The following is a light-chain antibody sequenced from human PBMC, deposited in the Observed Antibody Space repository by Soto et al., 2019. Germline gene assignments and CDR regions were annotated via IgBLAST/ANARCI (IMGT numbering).Light chain of an antibody. J-gene: IGKJ4*01. CDR1: QSVSSY. Sequence: EIFLTQSPATLSLSPGERATLSCSASQSVSSYLSLYQQKPRQAPRLLIYDASNRATGIPARFSGSGSGTDFPLTISSLEPEDFAVYYCQQRSNWLTFGGGTKVDIK. CDR2: DAS. V-gene: IGKV3-11*01. CDR3: QQRSNWLT.